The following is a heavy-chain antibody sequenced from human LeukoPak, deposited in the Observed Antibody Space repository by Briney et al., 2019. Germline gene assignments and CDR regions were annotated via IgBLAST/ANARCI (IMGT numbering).Heavy chain of an antibody. CDR2: IIPILGIA. CDR1: GGTFSSYA. V-gene: IGHV1-69*04. Sequence: SVKVSCKASGGTFSSYAISWVRQAPGQGLEWMGRIIPILGIANYAQKFQGRVTITADKSTSTAYMELSSLRSEDTAVYYCARDYHYSSSWYNGDAFDIWGQGTMVTVSS. CDR3: ARDYHYSSSWYNGDAFDI. D-gene: IGHD6-13*01. J-gene: IGHJ3*02.